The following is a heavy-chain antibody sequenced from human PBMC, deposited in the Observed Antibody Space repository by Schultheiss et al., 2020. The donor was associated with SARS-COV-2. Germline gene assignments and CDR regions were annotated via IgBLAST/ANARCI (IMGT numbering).Heavy chain of an antibody. D-gene: IGHD3-9*01. V-gene: IGHV3-33*03. CDR1: GFTFSSYG. J-gene: IGHJ6*02. CDR3: ASSRKYDILIGDHNLPSDGMDV. CDR2: IWYDGSNK. Sequence: GGSLRLSCAASGFTFSSYGMHWVRQAPGKGLEWVAVIWYDGSNKYYADSVKGRFTISRDNAKNSLYLQMNSLRAEDTAVYYCASSRKYDILIGDHNLPSDGMDVWGQGTTVTVSS.